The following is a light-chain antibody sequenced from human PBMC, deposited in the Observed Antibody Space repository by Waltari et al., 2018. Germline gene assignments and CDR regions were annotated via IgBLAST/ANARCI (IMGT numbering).Light chain of an antibody. V-gene: IGLV2-23*02. CDR1: SSNVENYNL. Sequence: QSALTQPASVSGSPGQSITISCTGTSSNVENYNLVSWYQHHPGKAPKLLIYEVLKRPAGISNRFSGSTSGNTASLTISGLQAEDESDYYCCSFAGGNNFEVIFGGGTRLTVL. CDR2: EVL. CDR3: CSFAGGNNFEVI. J-gene: IGLJ2*01.